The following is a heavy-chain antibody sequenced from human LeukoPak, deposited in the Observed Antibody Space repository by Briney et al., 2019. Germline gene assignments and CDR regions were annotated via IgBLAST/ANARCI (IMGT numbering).Heavy chain of an antibody. D-gene: IGHD3-10*01. CDR3: ARVTWGSGSPDAFDI. V-gene: IGHV1-18*01. CDR1: GYTFTSYG. Sequence: EASVKVSCKASGYTFTSYGISWVRQAPGQGLEWMGWISAYNGNTNYAQKLQGRVTMTTDTSTSTAYMELRSLRSDDTAVYYCARVTWGSGSPDAFDIWGQGTMVTVSS. CDR2: ISAYNGNT. J-gene: IGHJ3*02.